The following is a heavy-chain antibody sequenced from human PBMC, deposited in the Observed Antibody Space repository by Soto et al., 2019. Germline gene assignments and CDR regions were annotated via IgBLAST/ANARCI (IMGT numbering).Heavy chain of an antibody. Sequence: EVQLVESGGGLVQPGGSLRLSCAASGFTYSSYLMHWVRQAPGKGLVWVSRVTGDGSSTDYADSVKGRFTISRDNAKNTLYMEMNSLRADDTAVYYCARDGRRDVFGSWGQGTLVTVSS. CDR1: GFTYSSYL. V-gene: IGHV3-74*01. D-gene: IGHD1-26*01. J-gene: IGHJ4*02. CDR3: ARDGRRDVFGS. CDR2: VTGDGSST.